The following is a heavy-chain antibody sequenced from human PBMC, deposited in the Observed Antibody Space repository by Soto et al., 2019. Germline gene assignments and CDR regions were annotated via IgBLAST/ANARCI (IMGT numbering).Heavy chain of an antibody. CDR3: ARRDSYPAFYVMDV. V-gene: IGHV1-3*01. J-gene: IGHJ6*02. Sequence: QVQLVQSGAEVKKPGASVQVSCKTSGYTFTGYAIHGVRPAPGQRLVWMGWINSGDGNTKYSQKFQGRGTITRDTSANTVYMDLTSLRSEDKAVYSCARRDSYPAFYVMDVWGQGTTVTVSS. D-gene: IGHD2-21*02. CDR2: INSGDGNT. CDR1: GYTFTGYA.